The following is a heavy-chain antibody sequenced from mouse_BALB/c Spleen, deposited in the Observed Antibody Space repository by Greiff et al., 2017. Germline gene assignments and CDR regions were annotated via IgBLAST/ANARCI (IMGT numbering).Heavy chain of an antibody. CDR2: ISYSGST. J-gene: IGHJ4*01. Sequence: VQLKESGPGLVKPSQSLSLTCTVTGYSITSDYAWNWIRQFPGNKLEWMGYISYSGSTSYNPSPKSRISITRDTSKNQFFLQLNSVTTEDTATYYCARGGNYPYYAMDYWGQGTSVTVSS. CDR3: ARGGNYPYYAMDY. D-gene: IGHD2-1*01. V-gene: IGHV3-2*02. CDR1: GYSITSDYA.